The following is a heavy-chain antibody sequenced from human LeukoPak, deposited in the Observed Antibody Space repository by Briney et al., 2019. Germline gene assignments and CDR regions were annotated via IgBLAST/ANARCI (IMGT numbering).Heavy chain of an antibody. CDR2: ISSSGTII. Sequence: KSGGSLRLSCAASGFTFSDYYMTWIRQAPGKGLEWVSYISSSGTIIYYADSVKGRFTISRDNAKNSLYLQMNSLRAEDTAVYYCAKCSGGSCLLGYWGQGTLVTVSS. CDR3: AKCSGGSCLLGY. V-gene: IGHV3-11*04. CDR1: GFTFSDYY. J-gene: IGHJ4*02. D-gene: IGHD2-15*01.